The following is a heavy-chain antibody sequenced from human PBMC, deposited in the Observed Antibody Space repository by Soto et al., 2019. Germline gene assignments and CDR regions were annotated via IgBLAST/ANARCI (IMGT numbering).Heavy chain of an antibody. Sequence: LSLTCAVYGGSFSGYYWSWIRQPPGKGLEWIGEINHSGSTNYNPSLKSRVTISVDTSKNQFSLKLGSVTAADTAVYYCARLWGFYYGSGSYYYYYYGMDVWGQGTTVTVSS. J-gene: IGHJ6*02. V-gene: IGHV4-34*01. CDR3: ARLWGFYYGSGSYYYYYYGMDV. CDR2: INHSGST. D-gene: IGHD3-10*01. CDR1: GGSFSGYY.